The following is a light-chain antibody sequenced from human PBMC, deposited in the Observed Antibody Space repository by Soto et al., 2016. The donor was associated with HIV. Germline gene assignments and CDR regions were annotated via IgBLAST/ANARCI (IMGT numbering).Light chain of an antibody. CDR2: QDD. V-gene: IGLV3-1*01. CDR3: QVWDSSTNHVV. Sequence: SYELTQSPSVSVSPGQTASITCSGNKLGDKYACWYQQKPGQSPVLVIYQDDNRPSGIPERFSGSNSGNSATLTISRVEAGDEADYFCQVWDSSTNHVVFGGGTKLTVL. J-gene: IGLJ2*01. CDR1: KLGDKY.